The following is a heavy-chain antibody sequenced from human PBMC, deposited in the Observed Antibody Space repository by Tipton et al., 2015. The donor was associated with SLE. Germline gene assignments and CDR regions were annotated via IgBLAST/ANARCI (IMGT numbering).Heavy chain of an antibody. Sequence: RSLRLSCAASGFSFSSYGMHWVRQAPGKGLEWVAVIWYDGSNKYYADSVKGRFSISRDNSKNTLYLQMNSLRAEDTAVYYCARRTSHALDYWGQGTLVTVSS. CDR1: GFSFSSYG. V-gene: IGHV3-33*01. CDR3: ARRTSHALDY. D-gene: IGHD2-2*01. J-gene: IGHJ4*02. CDR2: IWYDGSNK.